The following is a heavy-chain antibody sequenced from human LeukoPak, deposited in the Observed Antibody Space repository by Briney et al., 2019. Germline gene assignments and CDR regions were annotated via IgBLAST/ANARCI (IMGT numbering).Heavy chain of an antibody. V-gene: IGHV3-48*03. D-gene: IGHD2-2*01. CDR2: ISRTGSSI. J-gene: IGHJ4*02. Sequence: GGSLRLSCAASGFTFSFYEMNWVRQAPGKGLEWVSYISRTGSSIYYADSVKGRFTISRDNAKNSLYLQMSSLRAEDTAVYYCARDYASDYWGQGTLVTVSS. CDR1: GFTFSFYE. CDR3: ARDYASDY.